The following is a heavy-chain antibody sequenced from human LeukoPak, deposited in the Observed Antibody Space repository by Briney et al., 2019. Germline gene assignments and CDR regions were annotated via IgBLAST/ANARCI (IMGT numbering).Heavy chain of an antibody. CDR3: ARDESVEHSYQDYIYMDV. CDR2: IKRDGGEK. Sequence: GGSLRPSCAASGFNFGSYWMSWVRQAPGKGLEWVANIKRDGGEKYYVDSVKGRFTISRDNAKKSLYLQMNSLRGDDTAVYFCARDESVEHSYQDYIYMDVWGAGTTVIVSS. D-gene: IGHD1/OR15-1a*01. J-gene: IGHJ6*03. V-gene: IGHV3-7*01. CDR1: GFNFGSYW.